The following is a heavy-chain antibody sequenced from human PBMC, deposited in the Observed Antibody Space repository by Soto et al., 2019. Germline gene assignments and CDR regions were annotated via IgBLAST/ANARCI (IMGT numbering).Heavy chain of an antibody. Sequence: GGSLRLSCAASGFTFSSYGMNWVRQAPGKGLQWVSAITGSGGSTYYADSVKGRFTISRDNSKNTLYLQMNSLRAEDTAVYYCAKRYCNGGSCYSIDYWGQGTLVTVAS. D-gene: IGHD2-15*01. CDR3: AKRYCNGGSCYSIDY. J-gene: IGHJ4*02. CDR2: ITGSGGST. CDR1: GFTFSSYG. V-gene: IGHV3-23*01.